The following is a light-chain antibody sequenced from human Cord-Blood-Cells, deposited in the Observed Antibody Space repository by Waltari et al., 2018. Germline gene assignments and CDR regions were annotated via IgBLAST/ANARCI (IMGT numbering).Light chain of an antibody. V-gene: IGLV2-14*01. J-gene: IGLJ3*02. CDR2: DVS. CDR1: RSDVGGYNY. CDR3: SSYTSSSTWV. Sequence: QSALTQPASVSGSPGQSIPISCPGTRSDVGGYNYVPWYQQHPGKAPKLMIYDVSRRPSGVSNRFSGSKSGNTASLTISGLQAEDEADYYCSSYTSSSTWVFGGGTKLTVL.